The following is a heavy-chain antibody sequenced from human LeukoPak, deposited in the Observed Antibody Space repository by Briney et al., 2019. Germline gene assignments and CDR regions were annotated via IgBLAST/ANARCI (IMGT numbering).Heavy chain of an antibody. CDR1: GGTFSSYA. CDR2: IIPIFGTA. J-gene: IGHJ3*02. Sequence: ASVKVSCKASGGTFSSYAISWVRQAPGQGLEWMGGIIPIFGTANYAQKFQGRVTITADESTSTAYMELSSLRSEDTAVYYCAGYSFTSSSWYSDAFDIWGQGTMVTVSS. D-gene: IGHD6-13*01. V-gene: IGHV1-69*13. CDR3: AGYSFTSSSWYSDAFDI.